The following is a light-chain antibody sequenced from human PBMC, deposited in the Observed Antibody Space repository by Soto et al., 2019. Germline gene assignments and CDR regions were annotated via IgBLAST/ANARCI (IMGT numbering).Light chain of an antibody. CDR3: QLAHSFPWT. CDR2: GAS. V-gene: IGKV1-12*01. J-gene: IGKJ1*01. Sequence: DIQMTQSPSSVSASIGDRVTISCRASQSIDSWVAWYQQKPGKAPKLLIFGASNLQSGVPSRFSGSGFGPDFTLTISGLQPEEFATYDCQLAHSFPWTVGQGTKVEIK. CDR1: QSIDSW.